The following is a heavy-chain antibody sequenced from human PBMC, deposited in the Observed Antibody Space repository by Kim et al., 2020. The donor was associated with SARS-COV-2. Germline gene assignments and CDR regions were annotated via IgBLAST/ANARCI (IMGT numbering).Heavy chain of an antibody. V-gene: IGHV5-51*01. Sequence: GESLKISCKGSGYSFTSYWIGWVRQMPGKGLEWMGIIYPGDSDTRYSPSFQGQVTISADKSISTAYLQWSSLKASDTAMYYCARQLRLGAGYSSSWYFDWGQGTLVTVSS. D-gene: IGHD6-13*01. CDR1: GYSFTSYW. J-gene: IGHJ4*02. CDR2: IYPGDSDT. CDR3: ARQLRLGAGYSSSWYFD.